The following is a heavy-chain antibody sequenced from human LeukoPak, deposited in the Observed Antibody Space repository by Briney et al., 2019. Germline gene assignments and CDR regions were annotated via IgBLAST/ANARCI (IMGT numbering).Heavy chain of an antibody. J-gene: IGHJ4*02. CDR2: IYPGDSNA. CDR1: GYSFSNSW. CDR3: ARRSTIPTRLFDF. D-gene: IGHD6-6*01. V-gene: IGHV5-51*01. Sequence: ESLKISCKGSGYSFSNSWIGWVRQMPGKGLEWMGIIYPGDSNARHSPSFQGQVTFSADKSISTAYLQWSSLKASDTAMYYCARRSTIPTRLFDFWGQGTLVPVAS.